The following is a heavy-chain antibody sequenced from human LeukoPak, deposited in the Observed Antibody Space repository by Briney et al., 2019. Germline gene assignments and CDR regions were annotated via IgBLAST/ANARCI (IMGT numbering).Heavy chain of an antibody. CDR2: IYPSGST. J-gene: IGHJ4*02. CDR1: GASISNYY. CDR3: GRTEYYFDY. Sequence: PSETLSLTCTVSGASISNYYWSWIRQPAGKGLEWIGRIYPSGSTNYNPSLKSRVTMSVDTSKNQFSLKLRSLTAADTAVYYCGRTEYYFDYWGQGTLVTVSS. V-gene: IGHV4-4*07. D-gene: IGHD3-10*01.